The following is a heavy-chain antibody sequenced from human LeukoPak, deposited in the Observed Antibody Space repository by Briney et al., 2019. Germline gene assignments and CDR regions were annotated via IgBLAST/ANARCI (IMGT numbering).Heavy chain of an antibody. CDR3: ARPTWTNYMDV. D-gene: IGHD3/OR15-3a*01. V-gene: IGHV3-48*03. Sequence: GVSLRLSCAASGFTLSSSEMNWVRQAPGKGLEWVSYISRSGSTIFYADSVKGRFTISRDNAKNSVSLQMNSLRAEDTAVYFCARPTWTNYMDVWGKGTAVTISS. J-gene: IGHJ6*03. CDR2: ISRSGSTI. CDR1: GFTLSSSE.